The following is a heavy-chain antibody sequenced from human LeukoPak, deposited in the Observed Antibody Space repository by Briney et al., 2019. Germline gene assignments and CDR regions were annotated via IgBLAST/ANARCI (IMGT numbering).Heavy chain of an antibody. D-gene: IGHD3-3*01. Sequence: SQTLSLTCAVSGGSISSGGYSWSWIRQPPGKGLEWIGYIYHSGSTYYSPSLKSRVTISVDTSKNLFSLTLSSMTAADTAVYFCARRFRRGYDFVSGGHYFDYWGQGTLVTVSS. CDR3: ARRFRRGYDFVSGGHYFDY. CDR2: IYHSGST. CDR1: GGSISSGGYS. J-gene: IGHJ4*02. V-gene: IGHV4-30-2*03.